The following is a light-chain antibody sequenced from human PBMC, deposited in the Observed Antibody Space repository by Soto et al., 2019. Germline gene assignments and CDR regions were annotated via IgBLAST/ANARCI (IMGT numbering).Light chain of an antibody. CDR2: KAT. Sequence: DIQMTQSPSTLSASVGDRFTISCRASPSISSWLAWYQQKLGKAPNLLIYKATSLESGVPSRFSGSGSGKEFTLTISSLQPDDVATYYCQQYNSYSLTFGGGTQVEIK. CDR1: PSISSW. V-gene: IGKV1-5*03. J-gene: IGKJ4*01. CDR3: QQYNSYSLT.